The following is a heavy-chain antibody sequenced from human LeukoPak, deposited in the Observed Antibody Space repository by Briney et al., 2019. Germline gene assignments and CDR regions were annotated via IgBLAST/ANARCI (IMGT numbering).Heavy chain of an antibody. Sequence: GGSLRLSCAASGLTFSNAWMSWVRQAPGKGLEWVPGINWNGGSTGYADSVKGRFTISRDNAKNSLYLQMNSLRAEDTAVYYCARGDLVVTLEGPIDYWGQGTLVTVSS. CDR1: GLTFSNAW. CDR3: ARGDLVVTLEGPIDY. CDR2: INWNGGST. V-gene: IGHV3-20*04. D-gene: IGHD2-21*02. J-gene: IGHJ4*01.